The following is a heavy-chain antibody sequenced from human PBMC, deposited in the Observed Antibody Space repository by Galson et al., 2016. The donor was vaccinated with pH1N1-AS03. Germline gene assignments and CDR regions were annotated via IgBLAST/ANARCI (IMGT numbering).Heavy chain of an antibody. J-gene: IGHJ5*02. Sequence: TLSLTCTVSGGSISSHYWNWIRQPPGMGLEWIGYINYSGSTNYNPSLKSRVTISVDTSKNQFSLKLSSVTAADTAVYYCARHDYGDYVGWFDPWGQGTLVTVSS. V-gene: IGHV4-59*11. CDR1: GGSISSHY. D-gene: IGHD4-17*01. CDR2: INYSGST. CDR3: ARHDYGDYVGWFDP.